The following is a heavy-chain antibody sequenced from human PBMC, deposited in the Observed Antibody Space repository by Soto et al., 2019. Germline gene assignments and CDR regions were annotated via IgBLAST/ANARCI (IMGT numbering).Heavy chain of an antibody. D-gene: IGHD3-22*01. V-gene: IGHV1-8*01. Sequence: QVQLVQSGAEVKKPGASVKVSCKASGYTFTNYDINWVRQATGQGLEWMGWMNPDSGDTRYAQEFQGRVTMTRDTSISTAYMELSSLRCEDTAVYYCARGRRDYYDSGDWVPLAYWGQGTLVIVSS. CDR1: GYTFTNYD. CDR3: ARGRRDYYDSGDWVPLAY. J-gene: IGHJ4*02. CDR2: MNPDSGDT.